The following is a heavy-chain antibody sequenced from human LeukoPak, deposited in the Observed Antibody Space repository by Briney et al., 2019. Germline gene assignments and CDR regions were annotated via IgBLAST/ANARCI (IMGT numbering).Heavy chain of an antibody. CDR1: GFTFSSYA. J-gene: IGHJ4*02. CDR2: ISSGSTSTI. Sequence: GGSLRLSCAASGFTFSSYAMSWVRQAPGKGLEWVSYISSGSTSTIYYAGSVGGRFTISRDNAKNSLYLQMNSLRAEDTAVYYCAKEGQLERQWADYWGQGTLVTVSS. D-gene: IGHD1-1*01. CDR3: AKEGQLERQWADY. V-gene: IGHV3-48*04.